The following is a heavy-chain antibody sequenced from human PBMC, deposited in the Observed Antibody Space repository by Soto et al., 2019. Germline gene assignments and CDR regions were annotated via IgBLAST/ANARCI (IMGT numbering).Heavy chain of an antibody. CDR2: ISSSSSTI. D-gene: IGHD6-13*01. V-gene: IGHV3-48*01. CDR1: GFTFSSYS. Sequence: EVQLVESGGGLVQPGGSLRLSCAASGFTFSSYSMNWVRQAPGKGLEWVSYISSSSSTIYYADSVKGRFTISRDNAKNSLYLQMNSLRAEDTAVYYCARDRSSSWTNWYFDLWGRGTLVTVSS. CDR3: ARDRSSSWTNWYFDL. J-gene: IGHJ2*01.